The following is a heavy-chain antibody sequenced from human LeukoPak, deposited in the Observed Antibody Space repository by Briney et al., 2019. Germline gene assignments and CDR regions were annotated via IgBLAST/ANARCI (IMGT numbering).Heavy chain of an antibody. Sequence: PGGSLRLSCAASGFTFSIYSITWVRQSPGKGLQWVSSISSTSSYIFYADSVKGRFTISRDNAKNSLYLQMNSLRAEDTAVYYCARISNGIPDYWGQGTLVTVSS. CDR3: ARISNGIPDY. D-gene: IGHD1-1*01. CDR2: ISSTSSYI. V-gene: IGHV3-21*01. CDR1: GFTFSIYS. J-gene: IGHJ4*02.